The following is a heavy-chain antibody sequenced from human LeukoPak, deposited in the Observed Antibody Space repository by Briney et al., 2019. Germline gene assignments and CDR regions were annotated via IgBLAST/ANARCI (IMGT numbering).Heavy chain of an antibody. CDR1: GDSISGISYY. Sequence: SETLSLTCSVSGDSISGISYYWGWIRQPPGKGLEGIGKIYYSGSSYNNPSLESRVVISLHTSRNQFSFKLTSATATDTAVYYCARQGAVGATGFDFWGQGILVTVSS. V-gene: IGHV4-39*01. D-gene: IGHD1-26*01. J-gene: IGHJ4*02. CDR3: ARQGAVGATGFDF. CDR2: IYYSGSS.